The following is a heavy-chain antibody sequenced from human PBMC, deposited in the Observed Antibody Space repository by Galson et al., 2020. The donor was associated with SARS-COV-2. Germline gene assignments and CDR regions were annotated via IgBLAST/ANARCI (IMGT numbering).Heavy chain of an antibody. Sequence: VGSLRLSCTASGFTFGSFSFNWVRQAPGKGLEWISYISSSGIARYYAGSVTGRFTVSRDNAKSSLFLQMDSLRVEDTAVYYCARVPYSNYAIDYWGQGTLVTVSS. CDR2: ISSSGIAR. V-gene: IGHV3-48*04. CDR3: ARVPYSNYAIDY. D-gene: IGHD4-4*01. J-gene: IGHJ4*02. CDR1: GFTFGSFS.